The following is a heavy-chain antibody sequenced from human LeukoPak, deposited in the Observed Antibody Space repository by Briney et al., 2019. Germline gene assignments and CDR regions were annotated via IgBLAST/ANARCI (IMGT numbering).Heavy chain of an antibody. CDR2: IGRGSSPI. Sequence: GESLRLSCVASGINFRIYEMNWVRQAPGKGLEWVSHIGRGSSPIYYTDSVQGRFTISRDNAKQSLDLQMNNLRAEDTDLYYCNAGLEYWGQGTLVTVSS. CDR1: GINFRIYE. CDR3: NAGLEY. J-gene: IGHJ4*02. V-gene: IGHV3-48*03. D-gene: IGHD3/OR15-3a*01.